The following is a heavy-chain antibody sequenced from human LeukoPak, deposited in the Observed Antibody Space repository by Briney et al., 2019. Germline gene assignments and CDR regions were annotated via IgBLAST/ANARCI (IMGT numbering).Heavy chain of an antibody. CDR1: GGSISSSSYY. CDR2: IYYSGST. Sequence: SETLSLTCTVSGGSISSSSYYWGWIRQPPGKGLEWIGSIYYSGSTYYNPSLKSRVTISVDKSKNQFSLKLSSVTAADTAVYYCARMGDYVRRWDPEPPYAFDIWGQGIMVTVSS. D-gene: IGHD3-10*02. J-gene: IGHJ3*02. CDR3: ARMGDYVRRWDPEPPYAFDI. V-gene: IGHV4-39*07.